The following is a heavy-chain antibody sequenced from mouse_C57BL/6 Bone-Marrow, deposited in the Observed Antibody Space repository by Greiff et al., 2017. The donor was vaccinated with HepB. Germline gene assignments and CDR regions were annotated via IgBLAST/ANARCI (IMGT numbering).Heavy chain of an antibody. J-gene: IGHJ1*03. V-gene: IGHV5-4*03. CDR1: GFTFSSYA. CDR2: ISDGGSYT. CDR3: ARAPRGGFDRYFDV. Sequence: DVKLVESGGGLVKPGGSLKLSCAASGFTFSSYAMSWVRQTPEKRLEWVATISDGGSYTYYPDNVKGRFTISRDNAKNNLYLQMSHLKSEDTAMYYCARAPRGGFDRYFDVWGTGTTVTVSS.